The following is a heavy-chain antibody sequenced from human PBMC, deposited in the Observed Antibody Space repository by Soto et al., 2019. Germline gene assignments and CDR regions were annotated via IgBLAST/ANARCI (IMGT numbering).Heavy chain of an antibody. D-gene: IGHD3-22*01. CDR3: ATHFRPIRNITMKVVVPSY. V-gene: IGHV1-46*01. CDR1: GYTFSSYY. Sequence: APVNVSCKASGYTFSSYYMHWVRQAPGQGLEWMGIINPSGGSTSYAQKFQGRVTMTRDTSTSTVYMELSSLRSEDTAVYYCATHFRPIRNITMKVVVPSYWDQGTLVTVSA. CDR2: INPSGGST. J-gene: IGHJ4*02.